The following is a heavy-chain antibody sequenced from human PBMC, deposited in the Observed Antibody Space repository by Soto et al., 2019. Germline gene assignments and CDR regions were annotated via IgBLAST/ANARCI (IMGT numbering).Heavy chain of an antibody. D-gene: IGHD1-1*01. CDR2: IYNSGRY. CDR1: GRFI. CDR3: ARTLPNRQLFDS. Sequence: PEETLHLTCTVSGRFIWGWIRQSPDKGLEWIGYIYNSGRYNYNPSLESRLTISIDTSKNQFSLRLASVTAADTAVYYCARTLPNRQLFDSWSQGTLVTVSS. V-gene: IGHV4-59*01. J-gene: IGHJ4*02.